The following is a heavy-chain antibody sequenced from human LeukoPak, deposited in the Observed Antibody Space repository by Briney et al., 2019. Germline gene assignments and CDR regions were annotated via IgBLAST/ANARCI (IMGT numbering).Heavy chain of an antibody. CDR3: ARDRYYGGNSQFDY. CDR1: GGSISSSSYY. D-gene: IGHD4-23*01. V-gene: IGHV4-39*07. Sequence: SETLSLTCTVSGGSISSSSYYWGWIRQPPGKGLEWIGSIYYSGSTYYNPSLKSRVTISVDTSKNQFSLKLSSVTAADTAVYYCARDRYYGGNSQFDYWGQGTLVAVSS. J-gene: IGHJ4*02. CDR2: IYYSGST.